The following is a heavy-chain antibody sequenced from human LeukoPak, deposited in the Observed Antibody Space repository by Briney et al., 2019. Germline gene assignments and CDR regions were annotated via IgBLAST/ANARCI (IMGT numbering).Heavy chain of an antibody. CDR3: ARRRLHYYDSSGYSDAFDI. D-gene: IGHD3-22*01. J-gene: IGHJ3*02. Sequence: GESLKISCKGSGYSFTSYWIGWVRQMPGKGLEWMGIIYPGDSDTRYSPSFQGQVTISADKSISTAYLQWSSLKASDTAMYYCARRRLHYYDSSGYSDAFDIWGQGTMVTVSS. CDR2: IYPGDSDT. V-gene: IGHV5-51*01. CDR1: GYSFTSYW.